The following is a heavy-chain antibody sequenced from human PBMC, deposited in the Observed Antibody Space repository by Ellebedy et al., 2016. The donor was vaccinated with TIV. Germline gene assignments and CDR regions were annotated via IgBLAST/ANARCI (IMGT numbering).Heavy chain of an antibody. CDR3: ATDGSYGDYLSPTHAFEN. CDR2: IKQDGSEK. CDR1: GFSFRSYW. J-gene: IGHJ3*02. D-gene: IGHD4-17*01. V-gene: IGHV3-7*01. Sequence: GESLKISCAASGFSFRSYWMSWVRQAPGKGLEWVANIKQDGSEKNYVESVRGRFTISRDNPKNSLYLHMNNLRAEDTAVYYCATDGSYGDYLSPTHAFENWGQGTMVIVSS.